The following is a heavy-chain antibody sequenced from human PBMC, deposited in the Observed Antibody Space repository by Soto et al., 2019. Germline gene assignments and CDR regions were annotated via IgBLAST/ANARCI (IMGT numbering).Heavy chain of an antibody. Sequence: GRSLRLSCAASGFTFSSYAMSWARQAPGKGLEWVSAISGSGGSTYYADSVKGRFTISRDNSKNSLYLQMNSLRAEDTAVYYCARALPQQGGSYYYPDAFDIWGQGTMVTVSS. CDR1: GFTFSSYA. CDR2: ISGSGGST. CDR3: ARALPQQGGSYYYPDAFDI. J-gene: IGHJ3*02. D-gene: IGHD1-26*01. V-gene: IGHV3-23*01.